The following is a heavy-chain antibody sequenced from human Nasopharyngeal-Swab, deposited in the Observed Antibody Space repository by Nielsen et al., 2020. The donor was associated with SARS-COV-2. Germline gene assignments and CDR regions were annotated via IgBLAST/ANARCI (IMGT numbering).Heavy chain of an antibody. CDR1: GFIFDNYW. CDR2: IKYDGSEK. D-gene: IGHD2-2*01. Sequence: GESLKISCVASGFIFDNYWMSWVRQAPGKGLEWVANIKYDGSEKYYVDSVRGRFTISRDNAKNTVYLQMNSLRAEDTAVYYCARVHLVIVPATFDYWGQGTPVTVSS. J-gene: IGHJ4*02. CDR3: ARVHLVIVPATFDY. V-gene: IGHV3-7*01.